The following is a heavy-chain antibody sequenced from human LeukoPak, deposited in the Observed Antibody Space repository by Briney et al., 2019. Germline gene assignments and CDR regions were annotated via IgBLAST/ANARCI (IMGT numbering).Heavy chain of an antibody. CDR2: MNPNSGKT. CDR1: AYTFTSYD. D-gene: IGHD3-10*01. Sequence: GASVNLSCNSSAYTFTSYDINLIRQPTAQGLEWMGWMNPNSGKTGYAQKFQGRVNMTRNTSISTAYMELSSLRSEDTAVYYCARGSTESDAFDIWGQGTMVTVSS. J-gene: IGHJ3*02. V-gene: IGHV1-8*01. CDR3: ARGSTESDAFDI.